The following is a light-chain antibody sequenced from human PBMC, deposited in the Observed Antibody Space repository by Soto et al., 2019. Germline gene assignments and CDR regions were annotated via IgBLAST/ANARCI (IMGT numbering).Light chain of an antibody. J-gene: IGKJ1*01. CDR3: QQCYSTPRT. CDR1: QSVLYSSNNKNY. Sequence: DIVXXXXXXXXAVSLGERATINCKSSQSVLYSSNNKNYLTWYQQKPGQPPKVLIYWASTRESGVPDRFSGSGSGTDFTLSISSLQPEDVAVYYCQQCYSTPRTFGQGTKVEIK. V-gene: IGKV4-1*01. CDR2: WAS.